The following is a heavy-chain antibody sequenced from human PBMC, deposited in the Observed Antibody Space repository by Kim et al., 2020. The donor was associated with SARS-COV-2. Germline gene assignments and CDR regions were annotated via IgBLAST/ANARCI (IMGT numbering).Heavy chain of an antibody. J-gene: IGHJ5*02. Sequence: DSVKGRFTISRDNSKTTLFLQMNTLGAEDTAVYFCAKRYGSGSHYVSSLGPWGQGTLVTVSS. D-gene: IGHD3-10*01. CDR3: AKRYGSGSHYVSSLGP. V-gene: IGHV3-23*01.